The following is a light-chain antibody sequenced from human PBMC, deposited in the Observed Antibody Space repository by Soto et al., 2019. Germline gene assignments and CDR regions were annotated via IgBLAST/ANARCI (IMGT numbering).Light chain of an antibody. Sequence: EIVLTQPPGTLSLSTGERATLSCGASQSISSSLAWYQQKPGLAPTLLISDASNRATGIPARFSGSGSGTDFTLTISSLEPEDFAVYYCQQRSNWPPWTFGQGTKVDI. V-gene: IGKV3-11*01. CDR2: DAS. CDR3: QQRSNWPPWT. CDR1: QSISSS. J-gene: IGKJ1*01.